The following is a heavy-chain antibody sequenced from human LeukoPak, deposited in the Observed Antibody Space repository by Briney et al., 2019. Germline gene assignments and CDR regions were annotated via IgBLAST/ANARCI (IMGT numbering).Heavy chain of an antibody. J-gene: IGHJ3*02. D-gene: IGHD4-17*01. CDR1: GGSISSSSYY. V-gene: IGHV4-39*01. CDR3: ARLSTVTTLHAFDI. CDR2: IYYSGST. Sequence: PLETLSLTCTVSGGSISSSSYYWGWIRQPPGKGLEWIGSIYYSGSTYYNPSLKRRVTISVDTSKNQFSLKLSSVTAADTAVYYCARLSTVTTLHAFDIWGQGTMVTVSS.